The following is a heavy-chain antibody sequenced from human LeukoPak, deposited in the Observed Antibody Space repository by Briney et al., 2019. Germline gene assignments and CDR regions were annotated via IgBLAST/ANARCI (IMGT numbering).Heavy chain of an antibody. V-gene: IGHV3-30*04. CDR3: AREPTYYYGSGNFDY. CDR1: GFTFSSYA. J-gene: IGHJ4*02. Sequence: GGSLRLSCAASGFTFSSYAMHWVRQAPGKGLEWVAVISYDGSNKYYADSVKGRFTISRDNSKNTLYLQMNSLRAEDTAVYYCAREPTYYYGSGNFDYWGQGTLVTVSS. D-gene: IGHD3-10*01. CDR2: ISYDGSNK.